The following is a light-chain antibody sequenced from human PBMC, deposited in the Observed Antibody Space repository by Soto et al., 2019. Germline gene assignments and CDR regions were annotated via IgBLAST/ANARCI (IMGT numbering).Light chain of an antibody. Sequence: EIVLTQSPGTLSLSPGEMATLSCRASQSVSSNYLAWYQQKPGQAPRLLVYGASNRATGIPDRFSGSGSGTHFTLTVSRLEPEDFVVYFCQQYGSSPLTFGGGTKLEIK. J-gene: IGKJ4*01. CDR3: QQYGSSPLT. CDR1: QSVSSNY. CDR2: GAS. V-gene: IGKV3-20*01.